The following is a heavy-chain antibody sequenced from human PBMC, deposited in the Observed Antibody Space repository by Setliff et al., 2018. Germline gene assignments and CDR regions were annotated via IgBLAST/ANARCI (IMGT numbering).Heavy chain of an antibody. CDR3: ASGLNWLSSTEFDY. V-gene: IGHV4-38-2*02. Sequence: SETLSLTCTVSGYSISSGYYWGWIRQPPGKGLEWIGCIYYKNSGSTYYNPSLKSRVTISLDTSKNQFSLKLTSVTAADTAVYYCASGLNWLSSTEFDYWGQGTLVTVSS. J-gene: IGHJ4*02. CDR2: IYYKNSGST. CDR1: GYSISSGYY. D-gene: IGHD1-20*01.